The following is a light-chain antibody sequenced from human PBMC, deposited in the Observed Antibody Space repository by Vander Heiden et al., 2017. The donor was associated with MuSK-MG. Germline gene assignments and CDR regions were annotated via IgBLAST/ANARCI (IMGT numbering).Light chain of an antibody. Sequence: DIVMMQNPLLLFVAPGEQPSFSCRSSHSRLDSGDGNTYLDWYLQKPGQSPQLLIYKLYFRASGVPDRFSGRGSSTEFTLKISRVEAEDVGVYYCMQRREFPYTFGQGTRLEI. CDR3: MQRREFPYT. J-gene: IGKJ2*01. CDR2: KLY. CDR1: HSRLDSGDGNTY. V-gene: IGKV2-40*01.